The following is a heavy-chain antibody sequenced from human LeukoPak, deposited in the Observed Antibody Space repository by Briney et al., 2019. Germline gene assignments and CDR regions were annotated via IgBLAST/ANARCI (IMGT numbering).Heavy chain of an antibody. CDR3: ARDSVTTWEYYFDY. CDR1: GGSISSYY. CDR2: IYTSGST. Sequence: PSETLSLTCTVSGGSISSYYWSWIRQPAGKGLEWIGRIYTSGSTNYNPSLKSRVTMSVDTSKNQFSLKLSSVTAADTAVYYCARDSVTTWEYYFDYWGQGTLVTVSS. D-gene: IGHD4-17*01. J-gene: IGHJ4*02. V-gene: IGHV4-4*07.